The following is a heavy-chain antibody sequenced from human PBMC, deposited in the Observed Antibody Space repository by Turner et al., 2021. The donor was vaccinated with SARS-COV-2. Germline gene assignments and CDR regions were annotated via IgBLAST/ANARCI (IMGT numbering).Heavy chain of an antibody. Sequence: QVQLVESGGGVVKLGTCLRLSCSASGFTFSGYGMHWVRQAPGKGLEWVAVIWYDVSNKFYADSVKGRFTISRDNTKNTLYLQMNRLRDEDTAVYYCARGGHGDYEDAFDIWGQGTLVTISS. CDR2: IWYDVSNK. D-gene: IGHD4-17*01. J-gene: IGHJ3*02. CDR1: GFTFSGYG. CDR3: ARGGHGDYEDAFDI. V-gene: IGHV3-33*01.